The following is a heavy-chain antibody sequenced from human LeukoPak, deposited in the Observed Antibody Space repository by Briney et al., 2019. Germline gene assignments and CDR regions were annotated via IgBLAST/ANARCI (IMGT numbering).Heavy chain of an antibody. CDR2: ISYDGSNK. CDR1: GFTFSSYS. J-gene: IGHJ4*02. D-gene: IGHD6-19*01. Sequence: PGGSLRLSCAASGFTFSSYSMNWVRQAPGKGLEWVAVISYDGSNKYYADSVKGRFTISRDNSKNTLYLQMNSLRAEDTAVYYCASSSGWSNYWGQGTLVTVSS. V-gene: IGHV3-30*03. CDR3: ASSSGWSNY.